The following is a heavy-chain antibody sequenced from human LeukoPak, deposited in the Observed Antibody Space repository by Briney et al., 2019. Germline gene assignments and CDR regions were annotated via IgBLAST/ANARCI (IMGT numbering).Heavy chain of an antibody. V-gene: IGHV3-30*02. Sequence: GGSLRLSCAASGFTFSSYGMHWVRQAPGKGLEWVAFIRYDGSNKYYADSVKGRFTISRDNSKNTLYLQMNSLRAEDTAVYYCAKVRAYYYDSSGYYFDYWGQGTLVTVSS. D-gene: IGHD3-22*01. J-gene: IGHJ4*02. CDR2: IRYDGSNK. CDR1: GFTFSSYG. CDR3: AKVRAYYYDSSGYYFDY.